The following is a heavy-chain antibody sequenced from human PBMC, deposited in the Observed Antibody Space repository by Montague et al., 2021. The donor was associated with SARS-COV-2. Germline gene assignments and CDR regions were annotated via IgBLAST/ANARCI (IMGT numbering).Heavy chain of an antibody. Sequence: TLSLTCTVSGGSISSGGYYWSWIRQHPGQGLEWIGYIYYSGSTYYNPSLKSRVTISVDTSKNQLSLKLSSVTATDTAVYYCALSYCRVRSRYGMDVWGQGTTVTVSS. J-gene: IGHJ6*02. CDR3: ALSYCRVRSRYGMDV. CDR2: IYYSGST. V-gene: IGHV4-31*03. D-gene: IGHD3-10*01. CDR1: GGSISSGGYY.